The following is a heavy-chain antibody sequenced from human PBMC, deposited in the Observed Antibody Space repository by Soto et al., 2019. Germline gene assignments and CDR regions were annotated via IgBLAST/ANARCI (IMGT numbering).Heavy chain of an antibody. CDR2: ISAYNGNT. Sequence: GASVKVSCKASGYTFTSYVISWVRQAPGQGLEWMGWISAYNGNTNYAQKLQGRVTMTTDTSTSTAYMELRSLRSDDTAVYYCARDYNDYIWGSYRYLPWFDPWGQGTLVTVAS. D-gene: IGHD3-16*02. CDR1: GYTFTSYV. J-gene: IGHJ5*02. CDR3: ARDYNDYIWGSYRYLPWFDP. V-gene: IGHV1-18*01.